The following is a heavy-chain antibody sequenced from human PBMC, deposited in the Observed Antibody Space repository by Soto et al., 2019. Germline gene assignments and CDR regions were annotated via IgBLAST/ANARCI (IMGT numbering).Heavy chain of an antibody. V-gene: IGHV3-66*01. D-gene: IGHD5-12*01. CDR3: AVLSVDIVATIGDYFDY. Sequence: PGGSLRLSCAASGFTVSSNYMSWVRQAPGKGLEWVSLICSGGSTYYADSVKGRFTISRDNAKNTLYLQMNSLRAEDTAVYYCAVLSVDIVATIGDYFDYWGQGTLVTVSS. CDR2: ICSGGST. J-gene: IGHJ4*02. CDR1: GFTVSSNY.